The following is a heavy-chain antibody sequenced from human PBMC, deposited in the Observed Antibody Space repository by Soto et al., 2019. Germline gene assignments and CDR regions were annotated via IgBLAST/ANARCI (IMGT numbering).Heavy chain of an antibody. Sequence: SLRLSCAASGLTFSSYAMHWVRQSPGKGLEWVAVISYDGSNKYYADSVKGRFTISRDNSKNTLYLQMHSLRAEDTAVYYCAKAHTVTTFEYWGKGTLVTVSS. CDR2: ISYDGSNK. J-gene: IGHJ4*02. D-gene: IGHD4-17*01. CDR3: AKAHTVTTFEY. V-gene: IGHV3-30-3*01. CDR1: GLTFSSYA.